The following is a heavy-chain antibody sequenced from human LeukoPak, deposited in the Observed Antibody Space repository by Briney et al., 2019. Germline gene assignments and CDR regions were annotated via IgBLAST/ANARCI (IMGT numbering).Heavy chain of an antibody. CDR2: ISSSGSTI. CDR1: GFTFSDYY. J-gene: IGHJ4*02. Sequence: KAGGSLRLSCAASGFTFSDYYMSWIRQAPGKGLEWVSYISSSGSTIYYADSVKGRFTISRDNAKNSLYLQMNSLRAEDTAVYYCARSIRFLEWLLTGDYFDYWGQGTLVTVSS. D-gene: IGHD3-3*01. V-gene: IGHV3-11*04. CDR3: ARSIRFLEWLLTGDYFDY.